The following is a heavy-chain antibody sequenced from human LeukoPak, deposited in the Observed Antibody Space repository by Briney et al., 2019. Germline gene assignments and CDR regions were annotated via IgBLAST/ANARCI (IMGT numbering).Heavy chain of an antibody. CDR2: FDPEDGET. CDR1: GYTLTELS. Sequence: ASVKVSCKVSGYTLTELSMHWVRQAPGKGLEWMGGFDPEDGETIYAQKFQGRVTMTEDTSTDTAYMELSSLRSEDTAVYYCATGGPLRYFDWFDYWGQGTLVTVSS. CDR3: ATGGPLRYFDWFDY. D-gene: IGHD3-9*01. V-gene: IGHV1-24*01. J-gene: IGHJ4*02.